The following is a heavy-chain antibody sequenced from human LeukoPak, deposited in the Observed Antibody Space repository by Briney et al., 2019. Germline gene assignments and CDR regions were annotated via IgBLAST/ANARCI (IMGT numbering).Heavy chain of an antibody. CDR1: GFTFSDYY. J-gene: IGHJ4*02. Sequence: GGSLRLSCAASGFTFSDYYMSWIRQAPGKGLEWVSYISSSGSNMYYADSVKGRFTISRDNAKNSLYLQMNSLRAEDTAVYYCARDWYYGSGSYPHYWGQGTLVTVSS. CDR2: ISSSGSNM. D-gene: IGHD3-10*01. V-gene: IGHV3-11*01. CDR3: ARDWYYGSGSYPHY.